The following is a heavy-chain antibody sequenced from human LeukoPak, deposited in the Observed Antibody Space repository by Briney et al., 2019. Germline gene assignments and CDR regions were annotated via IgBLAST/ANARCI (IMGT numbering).Heavy chain of an antibody. CDR2: ISTSGGST. J-gene: IGHJ5*02. CDR3: AKEPREYCSSTSCPNWIDP. D-gene: IGHD2-2*01. Sequence: GGSLRLSCAASGFTLSSYAMSWVRQAPGKGLEWVSGISTSGGSTYYADSVKGRFTISRDNSKNTLYLQMSSLRAEDTAVYYCAKEPREYCSSTSCPNWIDPWGQGTLVTVSS. CDR1: GFTLSSYA. V-gene: IGHV3-23*01.